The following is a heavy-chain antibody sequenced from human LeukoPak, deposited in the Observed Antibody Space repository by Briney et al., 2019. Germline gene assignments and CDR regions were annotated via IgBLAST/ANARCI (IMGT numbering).Heavy chain of an antibody. J-gene: IGHJ6*03. CDR3: ARLGPEYYYDSSGDYYYYYMDV. Sequence: VASVKLSCKASGYTFTSYYMHGVRQAPGQGLEWMGIINPSGGSTSYAQKFQGRVTMTRDTSTSTVYMELSSLRSEDTAVYYCARLGPEYYYDSSGDYYYYYMDVWGKGTTVTVSS. CDR2: INPSGGST. CDR1: GYTFTSYY. D-gene: IGHD3-22*01. V-gene: IGHV1-46*01.